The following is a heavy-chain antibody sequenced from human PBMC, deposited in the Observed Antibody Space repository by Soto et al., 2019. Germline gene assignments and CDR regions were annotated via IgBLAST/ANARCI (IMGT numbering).Heavy chain of an antibody. CDR3: ARTGEKGATSNFDY. CDR2: INPNSGGT. J-gene: IGHJ4*02. CDR1: GYTFTGYY. V-gene: IGHV1-2*04. D-gene: IGHD1-26*01. Sequence: ASVKVSCKASGYTFTGYYMHWVRQAPGQGLEWMGWINPNSGGTNYAQKFQGWVTMTRDTSISTAYMELSRLRSDDPAVYYCARTGEKGATSNFDYWGQGTLVTVSS.